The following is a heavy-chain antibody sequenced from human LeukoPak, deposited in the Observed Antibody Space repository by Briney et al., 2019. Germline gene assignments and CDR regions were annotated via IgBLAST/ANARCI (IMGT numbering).Heavy chain of an antibody. D-gene: IGHD2-2*01. CDR1: GGSISSYY. Sequence: PSETLSLTCTVSGGSISSYYWSWIRQPPGKGLEWIGYMHDSGSTNYNPSLKSRVTISVDTSKNEFSLKLSSVTAADTAVYYCARQEGGYQLPTTDSWGQGTLVTVSS. CDR3: ARQEGGYQLPTTDS. J-gene: IGHJ4*02. V-gene: IGHV4-59*01. CDR2: MHDSGST.